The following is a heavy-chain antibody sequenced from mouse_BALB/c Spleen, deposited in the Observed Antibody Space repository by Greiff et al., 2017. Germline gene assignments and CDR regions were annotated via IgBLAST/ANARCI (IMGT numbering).Heavy chain of an antibody. D-gene: IGHD1-1*01. V-gene: IGHV4-1*02. CDR3: ARRAPYYYGSLDY. CDR1: GFDFSRYW. J-gene: IGHJ2*01. CDR2: INPDSSTI. Sequence: EVQLQESGGGLVQPGGSLKLSCAASGFDFSRYWMCWVRQAPGKGLEWIGEINPDSSTINYTPSLKDKFIISRDNAKNTLYLQMSKVRSEDTALYYCARRAPYYYGSLDYWGQGTTLTVSS.